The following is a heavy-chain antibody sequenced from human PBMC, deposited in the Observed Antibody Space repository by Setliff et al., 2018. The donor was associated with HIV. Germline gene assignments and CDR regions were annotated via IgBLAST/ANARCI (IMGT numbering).Heavy chain of an antibody. CDR1: GYSFTNYW. CDR3: ARRSYSSALYYFDY. V-gene: IGHV5-51*01. D-gene: IGHD6-19*01. CDR2: IFPGDSDT. Sequence: PGESLKISCKGSGYSFTNYWIGWVRQMPGKGLEWMGIIFPGDSDTRYSPSFQGQVTISADKSNNTAYLQLKSLRASDTAIYFCARRSYSSALYYFDYWGQGTLVTVSS. J-gene: IGHJ4*02.